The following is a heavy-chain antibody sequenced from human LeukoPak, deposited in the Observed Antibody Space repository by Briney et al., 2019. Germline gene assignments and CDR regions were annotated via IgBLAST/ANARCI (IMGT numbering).Heavy chain of an antibody. D-gene: IGHD1-14*01. Sequence: KPSETLSLTCAVYGGSFSGYYWSWIRQPPGKGLEWIGSIYYSGSTYYNPSLKSRVTISVDTSKNQFSLKLSSVTAADTAVYYCARPALQSRNWDYWGQGTLVTVSS. CDR1: GGSFSGYY. CDR3: ARPALQSRNWDY. V-gene: IGHV4-34*01. J-gene: IGHJ4*02. CDR2: IYYSGST.